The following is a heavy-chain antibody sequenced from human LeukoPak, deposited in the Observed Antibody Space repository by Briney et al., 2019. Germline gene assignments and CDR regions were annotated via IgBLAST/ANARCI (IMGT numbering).Heavy chain of an antibody. CDR2: IIPIFGTA. J-gene: IGHJ5*02. CDR3: ARDRVEWFGELPHLYNWFDP. D-gene: IGHD3-10*01. Sequence: SVKVSCKASGGTFSSYAISWVRQAPGQGLEWMGGIIPIFGTANYAQKFQGRVTITADESTSTAYMELSSLRSEDTAVYYCARDRVEWFGELPHLYNWFDPWGQGTLVTVSS. CDR1: GGTFSSYA. V-gene: IGHV1-69*13.